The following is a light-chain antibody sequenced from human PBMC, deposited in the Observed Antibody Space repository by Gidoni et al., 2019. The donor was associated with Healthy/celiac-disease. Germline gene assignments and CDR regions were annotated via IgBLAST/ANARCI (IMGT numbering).Light chain of an antibody. CDR2: DVS. Sequence: QCALTHTRSNSGSPRQSVTISCTGTSSDVGGYNYVTWYQQHPGKAPNLMIYDVSKRPSGVPDRFSGSKSGNTASLTISGLQAEDEADYYCCSYAGSYTKVFGGGTKLTVL. CDR1: SSDVGGYNY. V-gene: IGLV2-11*01. CDR3: CSYAGSYTKV. J-gene: IGLJ3*02.